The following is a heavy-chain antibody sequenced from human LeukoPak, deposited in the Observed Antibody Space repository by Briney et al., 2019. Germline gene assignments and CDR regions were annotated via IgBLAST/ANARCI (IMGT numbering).Heavy chain of an antibody. D-gene: IGHD2-2*01. CDR2: IYTSGST. CDR1: GGSISSGSYY. Sequence: SETLSPTCTVSGGSISSGSYYWSWIRQPAGKGLEWIGRIYTSGSTNYNPSLKSRVTISVDASKNQFSLKLSSVTAADTAVYYCAREGIVVVPVDYYYYMDVWGKGTTVTVSS. CDR3: AREGIVVVPVDYYYYMDV. J-gene: IGHJ6*03. V-gene: IGHV4-61*02.